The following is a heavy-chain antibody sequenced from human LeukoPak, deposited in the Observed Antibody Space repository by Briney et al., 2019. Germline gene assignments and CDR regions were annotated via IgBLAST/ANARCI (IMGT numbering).Heavy chain of an antibody. D-gene: IGHD6-13*01. J-gene: IGHJ1*01. CDR1: GFTFSNAW. CDR2: IKSKTDGGTT. Sequence: GGSLRLSCAASGFTFSNAWMSWVRQAPGKGLEWVGRIKSKTDGGTTDYAAPVKGRFTISRDDSKNTLYLQMNSVKTEDTAVYYCTTAGIAAAGTNHAEIEYFQHWGQGTLVTVSS. CDR3: TTAGIAAAGTNHAEIEYFQH. V-gene: IGHV3-15*01.